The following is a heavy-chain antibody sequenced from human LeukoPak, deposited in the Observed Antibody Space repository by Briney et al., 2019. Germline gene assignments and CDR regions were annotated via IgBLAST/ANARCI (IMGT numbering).Heavy chain of an antibody. Sequence: GGSLRLSCAGSGFSFSSYDMLWVRQATGKGLEWVSAIGSGGDTCYAGSVKGRFTISRESAKNSFYLQMNSLSAGDTAVYFCARAVAGTDEIDSWGQGTLVTVSS. D-gene: IGHD6-19*01. CDR1: GFSFSSYD. CDR3: ARAVAGTDEIDS. J-gene: IGHJ4*02. CDR2: IGSGGDT. V-gene: IGHV3-13*01.